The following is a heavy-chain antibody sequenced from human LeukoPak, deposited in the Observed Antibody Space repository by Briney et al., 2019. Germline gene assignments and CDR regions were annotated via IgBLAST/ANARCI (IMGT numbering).Heavy chain of an antibody. V-gene: IGHV1-69*13. CDR2: IFPIFATA. CDR3: ARESGSYEAYFDY. J-gene: IGHJ4*02. Sequence: SVKVSCKASGGTFSSYTISWVRQAPGQGLEWMGRIFPIFATANYAQKFQGRVTITADESTSTAYMELSSLRSEDTAVYYCARESGSYEAYFDYWGQGTLVTVSS. D-gene: IGHD1-26*01. CDR1: GGTFSSYT.